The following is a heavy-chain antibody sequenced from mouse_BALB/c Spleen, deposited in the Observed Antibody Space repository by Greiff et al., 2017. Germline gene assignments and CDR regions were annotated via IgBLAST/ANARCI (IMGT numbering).Heavy chain of an antibody. CDR2: ISTYYGDA. D-gene: IGHD1-1*01. Sequence: QVQLQQSGAELVRPGVSVKISCKGSGYTFTDYAMHWVKQSHAKSLEWIGVISTYYGDASYNQKFKGKATMTVDKSSSTAYMELARLTSEDSAIYYCAREALLLRWYFDVWGAGTTVTVSS. CDR1: GYTFTDYA. CDR3: AREALLLRWYFDV. V-gene: IGHV1S137*01. J-gene: IGHJ1*01.